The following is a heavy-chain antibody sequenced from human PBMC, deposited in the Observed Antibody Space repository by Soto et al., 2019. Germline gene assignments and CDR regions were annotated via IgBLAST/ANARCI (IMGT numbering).Heavy chain of an antibody. V-gene: IGHV1-69*13. D-gene: IGHD5-18*01. Sequence: ASVKVSCKASGGTFSSYAISWVRQAPGQGLEWMGGIIPIFGTANYAQKFQGRVTITADESTCTAYMELSSLRSEDTAVYYCARARVDTAMATGDYFDYWGQGTLVTVSS. CDR1: GGTFSSYA. J-gene: IGHJ4*02. CDR2: IIPIFGTA. CDR3: ARARVDTAMATGDYFDY.